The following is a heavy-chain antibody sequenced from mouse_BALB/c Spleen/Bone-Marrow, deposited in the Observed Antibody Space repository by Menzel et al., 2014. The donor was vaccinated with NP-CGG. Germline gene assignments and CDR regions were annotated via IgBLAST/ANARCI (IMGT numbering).Heavy chain of an antibody. D-gene: IGHD2-3*01. CDR2: TNPESNSI. CDR3: AGLGYYGWFAY. V-gene: IGHV4-1*02. CDR1: GFDFSRYW. Sequence: EVKLMESGGGLVQPGGSLKLSCAASGFDFSRYWMSWVRQAPGKGLQWIGETNPESNSINYTPSLKDKFIISRDNAKKTLYLQMSKVRSEDTALYCCAGLGYYGWFAYWGQGTLVTVSA. J-gene: IGHJ3*01.